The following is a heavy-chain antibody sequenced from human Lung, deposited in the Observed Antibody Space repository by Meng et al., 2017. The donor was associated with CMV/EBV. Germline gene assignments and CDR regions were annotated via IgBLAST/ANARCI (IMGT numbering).Heavy chain of an antibody. CDR2: ISAYNDNT. Sequence: LGQMGAWGKKPGGSVKGSCKASGYTFTSFGIGWVRHAPGQGLEWMGWISAYNDNTNYAQKLQGRVTMTTDTSTSTAYMELRSLRSDDTAVYYCARDLPGGTKGTWLDLWGQGTLVTVSS. D-gene: IGHD1-14*01. V-gene: IGHV1-18*01. CDR1: GYTFTSFG. J-gene: IGHJ5*02. CDR3: ARDLPGGTKGTWLDL.